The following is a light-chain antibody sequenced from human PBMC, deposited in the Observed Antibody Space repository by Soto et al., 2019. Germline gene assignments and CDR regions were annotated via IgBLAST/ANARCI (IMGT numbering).Light chain of an antibody. CDR3: QQYNNWTPWT. V-gene: IGKV3-15*01. CDR2: GAS. CDR1: QSVSSN. J-gene: IGKJ1*01. Sequence: EIVITKSPTTLSVSPGERATLSCRASQSVSSNLACYQQKPGQAPRLLIYGASTRATGIPARFSGSGSGTEFTLIISSLQSEDFAVYYCQQYNNWTPWTFGQGTKVDIK.